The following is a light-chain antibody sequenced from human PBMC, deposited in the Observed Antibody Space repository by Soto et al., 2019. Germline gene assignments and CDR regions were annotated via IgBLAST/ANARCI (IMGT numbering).Light chain of an antibody. CDR2: STS. J-gene: IGLJ1*01. V-gene: IGLV1-44*01. CDR3: AAWDDRLDVYV. Sequence: QSALTQPPSASGTPGQIVAISCSGSSSNIGSNTVTWYQQLPVTAPKLLIYSTSQRSSGVPGRFSGSKSGASASLSISGLQSEDEADYYCAAWDDRLDVYVFGTGTKVTVL. CDR1: SSNIGSNT.